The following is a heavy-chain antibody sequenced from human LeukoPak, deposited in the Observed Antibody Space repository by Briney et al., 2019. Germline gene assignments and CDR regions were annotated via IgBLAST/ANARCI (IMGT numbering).Heavy chain of an antibody. CDR3: ARDFSKLYDSSGYTPDY. CDR1: GYTFTSYG. CDR2: ISAYNGNT. J-gene: IGHJ4*02. Sequence: ASVKVSCKASGYTFTSYGISWVRQAPGQGLEWVGWISAYNGNTNYVQKLQGRVTMTTDTSTSTAYMELRSLRSDDTAVYYCARDFSKLYDSSGYTPDYWGQGTLVTVSS. D-gene: IGHD3-22*01. V-gene: IGHV1-18*01.